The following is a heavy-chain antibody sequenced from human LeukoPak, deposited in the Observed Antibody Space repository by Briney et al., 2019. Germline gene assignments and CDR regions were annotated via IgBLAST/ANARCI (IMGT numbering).Heavy chain of an antibody. D-gene: IGHD5-18*01. CDR3: ARDRAMVVGSSWYYDY. CDR2: IWYDGSNK. J-gene: IGHJ4*02. CDR1: GFTFSSYV. V-gene: IGHV3-33*01. Sequence: EPGGSLRLSCAASGFTFSSYVMHWVRQAPGKGLEWVSLIWYDGSNKYYADSVKGRFTISRDNSKNTLNLQMNSLRAEDTALYYCARDRAMVVGSSWYYDYWGQGTLVTVSS.